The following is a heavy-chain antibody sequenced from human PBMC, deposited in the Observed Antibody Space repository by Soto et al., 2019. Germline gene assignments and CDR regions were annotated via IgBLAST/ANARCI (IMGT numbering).Heavy chain of an antibody. CDR3: ARGPTADFCSGGSCYGGWFHP. CDR1: GYTFTSYY. D-gene: IGHD2-15*01. J-gene: IGHJ5*02. CDR2: INPSGGST. V-gene: IGHV1-46*01. Sequence: ASVNGSCKASGYTFTSYYMYWVRQAPGQGLEWMGIINPSGGSTSYAQKFQGRVTMTRDTSKNQFSLKLSSGTAADTAVYYCARGPTADFCSGGSCYGGWFHPWGQGTLVTVSS.